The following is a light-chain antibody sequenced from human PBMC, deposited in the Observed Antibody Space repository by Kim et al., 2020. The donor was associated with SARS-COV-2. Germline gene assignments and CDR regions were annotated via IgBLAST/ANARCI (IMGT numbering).Light chain of an antibody. CDR1: SLRSYY. V-gene: IGLV3-19*01. CDR2: GKN. CDR3: NSRDSSGNHLV. J-gene: IGLJ2*01. Sequence: ALGQTVRITCQGDSLRSYYASWYQQKPGQAPVLVIYGKNNRPSGIPDRFSGSSSGNTASLTITGAQAEDEADYYCNSRDSSGNHLVFGGGTNLTVL.